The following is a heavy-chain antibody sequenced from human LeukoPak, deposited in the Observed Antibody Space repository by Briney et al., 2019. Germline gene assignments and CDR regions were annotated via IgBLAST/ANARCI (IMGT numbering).Heavy chain of an antibody. D-gene: IGHD2-2*01. CDR2: IWYDGSNK. CDR3: ANLGYCSSTSCLRGDAFDI. J-gene: IGHJ3*02. V-gene: IGHV3-33*06. CDR1: GFTFSSHG. Sequence: GGSLRLSCAASGFTFSSHGMHWVRQAPGKGLEWVAVIWYDGSNKYYADSVKGRFTISRDNSKNTLYLQMNSLRAEDTAVYYCANLGYCSSTSCLRGDAFDIWGQGTMVTVSS.